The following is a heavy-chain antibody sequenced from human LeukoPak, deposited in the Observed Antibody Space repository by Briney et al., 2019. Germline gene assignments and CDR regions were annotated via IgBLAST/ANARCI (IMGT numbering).Heavy chain of an antibody. CDR1: GGSFSGYY. CDR3: ARGPIVVVPAAISCYMDV. Sequence: PSETLSLTCAVYGGSFSGYYWSWIRQPPGKGLEWIGEINHSGSTNYNPSLKSRVTISVDTSKNQFSLMLSSVTAADTAVYYCARGPIVVVPAAISCYMDVWGKGATVTVSS. V-gene: IGHV4-34*01. D-gene: IGHD2-2*01. J-gene: IGHJ6*03. CDR2: INHSGST.